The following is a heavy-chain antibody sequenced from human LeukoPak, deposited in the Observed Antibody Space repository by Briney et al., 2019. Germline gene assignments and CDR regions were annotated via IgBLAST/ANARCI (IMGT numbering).Heavy chain of an antibody. CDR2: ISGSDGTT. Sequence: PGGSLRLSCAASGFTFSTYAMNWVRRAPGKGLEWVSAISGSDGTTYYADSVKGRFTISRDNSKNTLYLQMNSLGAEDTAVYYCAKGGGWLYYFDYWGQGTLVTVSS. J-gene: IGHJ4*02. D-gene: IGHD3-16*01. CDR3: AKGGGWLYYFDY. V-gene: IGHV3-23*01. CDR1: GFTFSTYA.